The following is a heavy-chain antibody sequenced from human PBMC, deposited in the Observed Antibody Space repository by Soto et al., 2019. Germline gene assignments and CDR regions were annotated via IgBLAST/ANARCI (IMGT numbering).Heavy chain of an antibody. Sequence: ASVKVSCKASGYTFTGYYMHWVRQAPGQGLEWMGWINPNSGGTNYAQKFQGRVTMTRDTSISTAYMELSRLRSDDTAVYYCARDRVGATPYYGMDVWRQGTTVTVSS. V-gene: IGHV1-2*02. CDR3: ARDRVGATPYYGMDV. CDR1: GYTFTGYY. D-gene: IGHD1-26*01. J-gene: IGHJ6*02. CDR2: INPNSGGT.